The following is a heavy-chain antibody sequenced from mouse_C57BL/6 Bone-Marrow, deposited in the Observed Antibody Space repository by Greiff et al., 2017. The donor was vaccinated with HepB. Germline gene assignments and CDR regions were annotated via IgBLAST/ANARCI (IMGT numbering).Heavy chain of an antibody. CDR1: GYTFTDYY. J-gene: IGHJ2*01. CDR2: IYPGSGNT. V-gene: IGHV1-76*01. CDR3: ARRSFFDD. Sequence: VVRPGASVKLSCKASGYTFTDYYINWVKQRPGQGLEWIARIYPGSGNTYYNEKFKGKATLTAEKSSSTAYMQLSSLTSEDSAVYFCARRSFFDDWGQGTTLTVSS.